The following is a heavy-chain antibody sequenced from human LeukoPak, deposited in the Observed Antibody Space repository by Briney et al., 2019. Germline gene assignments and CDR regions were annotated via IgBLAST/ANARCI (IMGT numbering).Heavy chain of an antibody. CDR2: IYTSGST. D-gene: IGHD5-24*01. V-gene: IGHV4-61*02. J-gene: IGHJ4*02. Sequence: SETLSLTCTVSGGSISSGSYYWSWIRQPAGKGLEWIGRIYTSGSTNYHPSLKSRVTISVDTSKNQFSLKLSSVTAADTAVYYCARENFLEMADFYYWGQGTLVTVSS. CDR3: ARENFLEMADFYY. CDR1: GGSISSGSYY.